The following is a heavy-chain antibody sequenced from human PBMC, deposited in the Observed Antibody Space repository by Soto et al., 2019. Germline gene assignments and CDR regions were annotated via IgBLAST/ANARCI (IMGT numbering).Heavy chain of an antibody. Sequence: PGGSLRLSCAASGFTFSSYAMSWVRQAPGKGLEWVSAISGSGGSTYYADSVKGRFTISRDNSKNTLYLQMNSLRAEDTAVYYCAKDAIDLPDYYYYYYMDVWGKGTTVTVSS. J-gene: IGHJ6*03. CDR1: GFTFSSYA. V-gene: IGHV3-23*01. CDR2: ISGSGGST. D-gene: IGHD3-9*01. CDR3: AKDAIDLPDYYYYYYMDV.